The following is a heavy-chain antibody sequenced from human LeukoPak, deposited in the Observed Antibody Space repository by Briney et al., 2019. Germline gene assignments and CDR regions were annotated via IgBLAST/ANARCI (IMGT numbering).Heavy chain of an antibody. CDR3: ARDPRRIQRWSSDFDY. Sequence: GGSLTLSCALSGLTSSSYAVQWVRPAPGRGRGWVAAISYDGRNKYYADSVKGRFTISRDNSKNTLYLQMSSLRAEDTAVYYCARDPRRIQRWSSDFDYWGQGTLVTVSS. J-gene: IGHJ4*02. CDR1: GLTSSSYA. V-gene: IGHV3-30*04. D-gene: IGHD5-18*01. CDR2: ISYDGRNK.